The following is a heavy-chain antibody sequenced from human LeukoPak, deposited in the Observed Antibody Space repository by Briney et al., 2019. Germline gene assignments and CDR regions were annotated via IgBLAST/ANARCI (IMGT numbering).Heavy chain of an antibody. Sequence: GSLRLSCAASGFTFSSYAMSWIRQPPGKGLEWIGSIYYSGSTYYNPSLKSRVTISVDTSKNQFSLKLSSVTAADTAVYYCARGRGFDYWGQGTLVTVSS. CDR1: GFTFSSYA. V-gene: IGHV4-39*07. CDR2: IYYSGST. D-gene: IGHD3-10*01. J-gene: IGHJ4*02. CDR3: ARGRGFDY.